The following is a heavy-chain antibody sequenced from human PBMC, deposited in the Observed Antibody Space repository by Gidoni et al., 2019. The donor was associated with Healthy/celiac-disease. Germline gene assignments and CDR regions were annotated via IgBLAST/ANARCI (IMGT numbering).Heavy chain of an antibody. CDR1: GCSISSGSYY. V-gene: IGHV4-61*02. Sequence: QVQLQESGPGLVQPSQTLSLTCTVSGCSISSGSYYWSWIRQPAGKGLEWIGRIYTSGSTNYNPSLKSRVTISVDTSKNQFSLKLSSVTAADTAVYYCARADCSSTSCYHDYWGQGTLVTVSS. CDR2: IYTSGST. J-gene: IGHJ4*02. D-gene: IGHD2-2*01. CDR3: ARADCSSTSCYHDY.